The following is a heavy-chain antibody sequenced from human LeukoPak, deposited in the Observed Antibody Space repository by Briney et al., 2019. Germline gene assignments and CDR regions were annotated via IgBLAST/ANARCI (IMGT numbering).Heavy chain of an antibody. V-gene: IGHV4-59*01. CDR2: VYYTGST. CDR1: GGSISTYY. CDR3: ARGARRWLQFKTSAGFDL. D-gene: IGHD5-24*01. Sequence: SETLSLTCTVSGGSISTYYWSWIRQPPGKGLEWIGFVYYTGSTNYNPSLKSRVTISVDTSKNQFSLRLSSVTAADTAVYYCARGARRWLQFKTSAGFDLWGQGTLVTVSS. J-gene: IGHJ4*02.